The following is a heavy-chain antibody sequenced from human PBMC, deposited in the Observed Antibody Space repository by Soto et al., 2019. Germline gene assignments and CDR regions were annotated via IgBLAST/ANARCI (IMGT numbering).Heavy chain of an antibody. Sequence: EVQLLESGGGCVQPGGSLRLSCVVSGFMFRDYPMGWVRQAPGKGLEWVSATTATGGSTFYADSVKGRFTISRDNSINTLYLQMNNLRVEASAVYSCAKRSIITGGAFDMWGQGTMVTVSS. V-gene: IGHV3-23*01. CDR3: AKRSIITGGAFDM. D-gene: IGHD3-3*02. J-gene: IGHJ3*02. CDR1: GFMFRDYP. CDR2: TTATGGST.